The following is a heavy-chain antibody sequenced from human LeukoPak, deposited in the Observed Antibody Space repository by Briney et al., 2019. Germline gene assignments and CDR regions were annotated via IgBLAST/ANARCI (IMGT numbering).Heavy chain of an antibody. D-gene: IGHD6-6*01. CDR2: IYGGGST. Sequence: GGSLRLSCAASGFTVSNNYMSWVRQAPGKGLEWVSVIYGGGSTYYADSVKGRFNLSRDDSKNTVYLQMNSLRAEDTAVYYCAYSSIGGRPGIWGQGTLVTVSS. CDR1: GFTVSNNY. CDR3: AYSSIGGRPGI. J-gene: IGHJ4*02. V-gene: IGHV3-66*01.